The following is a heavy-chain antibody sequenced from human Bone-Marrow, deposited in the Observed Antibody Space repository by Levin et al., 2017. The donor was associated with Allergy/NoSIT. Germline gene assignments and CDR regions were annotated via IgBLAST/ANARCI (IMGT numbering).Heavy chain of an antibody. V-gene: IGHV3-74*01. CDR1: GFTFSSYW. J-gene: IGHJ4*02. D-gene: IGHD1-26*01. CDR3: ANSLELEGY. CDR2: INSDGSST. Sequence: GESLKISCAASGFTFSSYWMHWVRQAPGKGLVWVSRINSDGSSTSYADSVKGRFTISRDNAKNTLYLQMNSLRAEDTAVYYCANSLELEGYWGQGTLVTVSS.